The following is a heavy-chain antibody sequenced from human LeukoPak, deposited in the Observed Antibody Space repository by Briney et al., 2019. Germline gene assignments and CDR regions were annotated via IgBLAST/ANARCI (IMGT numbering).Heavy chain of an antibody. D-gene: IGHD6-19*01. CDR1: GFSFSSYA. J-gene: IGHJ6*02. V-gene: IGHV3-30-3*01. Sequence: PGGSLRLSCAASGFSFSSYAMRWVRQAPGKGLEWVAIISFDGCNKYYADSVKGRLTISRDNSEDTLHLQMNSLRAEDTAVYFCAREVAVSGTENGAFNVWGPGTTVTASS. CDR2: ISFDGCNK. CDR3: AREVAVSGTENGAFNV.